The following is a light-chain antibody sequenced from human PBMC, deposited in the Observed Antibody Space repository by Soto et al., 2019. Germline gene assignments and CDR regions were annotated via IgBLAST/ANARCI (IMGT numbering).Light chain of an antibody. CDR2: EVT. CDR1: SSDVGGHKF. V-gene: IGLV2-8*01. J-gene: IGLJ2*01. Sequence: QSVLTQPPSASGSPGQSVTISCTGTSSDVGGHKFVSWYQHHPGEAPKLMIYEVTQRPSGVPPRFSGSKSDNTASLTVSGLQAEDEAVYYCSSYGGSTNFVVFGGGTKVTVL. CDR3: SSYGGSTNFVV.